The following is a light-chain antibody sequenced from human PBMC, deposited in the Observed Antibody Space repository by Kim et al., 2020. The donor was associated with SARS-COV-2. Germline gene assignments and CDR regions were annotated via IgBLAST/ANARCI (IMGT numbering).Light chain of an antibody. Sequence: LSPGDEATLCCRASQSVISSYLGWYQQKPGQPPRLLIYGASNRAPGIPDRFSGSGSGTHFSLTISKLDPEDFAVYFCQQYGDSLTFGGGTKVDIK. CDR1: QSVISSY. J-gene: IGKJ4*01. CDR2: GAS. CDR3: QQYGDSLT. V-gene: IGKV3-20*01.